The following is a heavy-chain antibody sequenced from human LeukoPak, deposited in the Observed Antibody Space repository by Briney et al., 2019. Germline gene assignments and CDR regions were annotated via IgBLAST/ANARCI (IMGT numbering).Heavy chain of an antibody. J-gene: IGHJ4*02. CDR2: INPNSGGT. Sequence: ASVKVSCKASGYTFTGYYMHWVRQAPGQGLEWMGRINPNSGGTNHAQKFQGRVTMTRDTSISTAYMELSRLRSDDTAVYYCARERVGANDGVDYWGQGTLVTVSS. D-gene: IGHD1-26*01. V-gene: IGHV1-2*06. CDR1: GYTFTGYY. CDR3: ARERVGANDGVDY.